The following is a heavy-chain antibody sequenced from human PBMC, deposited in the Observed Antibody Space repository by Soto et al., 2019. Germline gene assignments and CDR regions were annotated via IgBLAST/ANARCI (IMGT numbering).Heavy chain of an antibody. V-gene: IGHV4-30-2*01. CDR2: IYHSGST. D-gene: IGHD4-17*01. CDR1: GGSISSGGYS. Sequence: LLESGSGLVQPSQTLSLTCAVSGGSISSGGYSWSWIRQPPGKGLEWIGYIYHSGSTYYNPSLKSRVTISVDRSKNQFSLKLSSVTAADTAVYYCARVGMTTVTRAYAFDIWGQGTMVTVSS. J-gene: IGHJ3*02. CDR3: ARVGMTTVTRAYAFDI.